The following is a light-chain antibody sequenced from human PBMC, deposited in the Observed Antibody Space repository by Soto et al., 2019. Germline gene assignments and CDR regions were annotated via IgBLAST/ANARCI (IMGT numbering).Light chain of an antibody. J-gene: IGLJ1*01. CDR2: EVN. CDR3: CSYAGTNNFV. Sequence: QSVLTQPPSASGSHGQSVTFSCTGTSSDVGRYNYVSWYQQHPGKAPKLIIYEVNKRPSGVPDRFSASKSGDTASLTVSGLQAEDEADYYCCSYAGTNNFVFGTGTKVTV. CDR1: SSDVGRYNY. V-gene: IGLV2-8*01.